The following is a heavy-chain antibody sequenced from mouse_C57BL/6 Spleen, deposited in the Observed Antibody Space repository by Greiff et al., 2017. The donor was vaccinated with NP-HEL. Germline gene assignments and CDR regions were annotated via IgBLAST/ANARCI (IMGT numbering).Heavy chain of an antibody. CDR3: ARERDDIGAMDY. V-gene: IGHV1-82*01. CDR1: GYAFSSSW. Sequence: VQLQQSGPELVKPGASVKISCKASGYAFSSSWMNWVKQRPGKGLEWIGRIYPGDGDTNYNGKFKGKATLTADKSSSTAYMQLSSLTSEDSAVYFCARERDDIGAMDYWGQGTSVTVSS. CDR2: IYPGDGDT. J-gene: IGHJ4*01. D-gene: IGHD2-14*01.